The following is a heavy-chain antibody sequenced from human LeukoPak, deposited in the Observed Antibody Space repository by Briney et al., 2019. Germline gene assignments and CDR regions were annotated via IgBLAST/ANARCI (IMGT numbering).Heavy chain of an antibody. CDR1: GYTFTGYY. CDR2: INPNSGGT. CDR3: ASRHYYDSSGPYHDAFDI. Sequence: ASVKVSCKASGYTFTGYYMHWVRQAPGQGLEWMGWINPNSGGTNYAQKFQGRVTMTWDTSISTAYMELSRLRPDDTAGYDCASRHYYDSSGPYHDAFDIWGQGTMVTVSS. V-gene: IGHV1-2*02. J-gene: IGHJ3*02. D-gene: IGHD3-22*01.